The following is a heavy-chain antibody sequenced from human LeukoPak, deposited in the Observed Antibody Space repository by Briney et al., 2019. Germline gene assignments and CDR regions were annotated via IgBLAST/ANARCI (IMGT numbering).Heavy chain of an antibody. V-gene: IGHV4-39*07. CDR1: GGSISSSSYY. D-gene: IGHD6-6*01. CDR3: ATSSIAARRGLAYFDY. Sequence: SETLSLTCTVSGGSISSSSYYWGWIRQPPGKGLEWLGSIYYSGSTYYNPSLKSRVTISVDTSKNQFSLKLSSVTAADTAVYYCATSSIAARRGLAYFDYWGQGTLVTVSS. J-gene: IGHJ4*02. CDR2: IYYSGST.